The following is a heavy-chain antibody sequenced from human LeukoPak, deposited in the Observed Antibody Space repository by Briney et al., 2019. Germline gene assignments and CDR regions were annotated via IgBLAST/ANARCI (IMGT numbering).Heavy chain of an antibody. J-gene: IGHJ6*03. CDR2: IYRSGST. CDR3: AGHWAKYGFGGVYYFYLRDV. D-gene: IGHD3-16*01. CDR1: GYAINSGYY. Sequence: PSETLSLTCTVSGYAINSGYYWGWIRQPPGKGLEWIGSIYRSGSTYYNPSLKSRVTISVDTSENQFSLKLSSVTAADTAAYYCAGHWAKYGFGGVYYFYLRDVWAKGPRSTSP. V-gene: IGHV4-38-2*02.